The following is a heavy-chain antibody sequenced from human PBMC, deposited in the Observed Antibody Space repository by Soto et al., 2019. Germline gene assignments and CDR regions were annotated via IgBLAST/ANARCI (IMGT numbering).Heavy chain of an antibody. CDR1: GDTFKKCV. CDR3: AAELGFGKLSVV. CDR2: IIPLFGTT. V-gene: IGHV1-69*01. D-gene: IGHD3-10*01. J-gene: IGHJ6*02. Sequence: QVQVVQSGVEVRRPGSSVKVSCKASGDTFKKCVISWVRQAPGQGLEWMGGIIPLFGTTDFAQRFQGRLTITTDESTTTAYMALSRLRSEDTATYYCAAELGFGKLSVVWGQGTTVIVSS.